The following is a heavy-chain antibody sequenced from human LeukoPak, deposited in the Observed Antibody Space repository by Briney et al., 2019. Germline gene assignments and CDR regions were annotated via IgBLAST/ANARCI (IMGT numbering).Heavy chain of an antibody. Sequence: SETLSLTCAVSGGSISSSNWWSWVRPPPGKGLEWIGEIYHSGSTNYNPSLKSRVTISVDKSKNQFSLKLSSVTAEDTAVYYCANYHDNSGYSPHLDNWGQGTRVIVSS. V-gene: IGHV4-4*02. D-gene: IGHD3-22*01. J-gene: IGHJ4*02. CDR2: IYHSGST. CDR3: ANYHDNSGYSPHLDN. CDR1: GGSISSSNW.